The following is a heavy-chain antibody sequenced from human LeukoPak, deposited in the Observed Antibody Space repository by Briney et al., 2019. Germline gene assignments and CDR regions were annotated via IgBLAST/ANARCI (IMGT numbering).Heavy chain of an antibody. CDR3: ARDGQLWSSYYFDF. CDR2: MNPYSGNT. D-gene: IGHD5-18*01. V-gene: IGHV1-8*03. CDR1: GYTFTNYD. Sequence: ASVKVSCKASGYTFTNYDIHWVRQATGQGLEWMGWMNPYSGNTGYAQNFQGRITITWNTSISTTYMELSSLRSEDTAVYYCARDGQLWSSYYFDFWGQGTLVTVSS. J-gene: IGHJ4*02.